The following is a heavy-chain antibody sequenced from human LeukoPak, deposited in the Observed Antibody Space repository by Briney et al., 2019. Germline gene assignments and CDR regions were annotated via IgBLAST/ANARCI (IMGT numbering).Heavy chain of an antibody. J-gene: IGHJ4*02. Sequence: ASVTVSCKASGYTFSNFGINWVRQAPGQGLEWMGWISGNNDNPNYGQKFQGRFTLTTDSSTSTAYMELGNLRSDDTAVYYCARDGTSTDDYWGQGTLLTVSS. D-gene: IGHD2-2*01. CDR3: ARDGTSTDDY. V-gene: IGHV1-18*01. CDR2: ISGNNDNP. CDR1: GYTFSNFG.